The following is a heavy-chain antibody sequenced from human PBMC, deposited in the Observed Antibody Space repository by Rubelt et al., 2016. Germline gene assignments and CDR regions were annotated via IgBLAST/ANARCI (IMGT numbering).Heavy chain of an antibody. Sequence: QVQLVQSGAEVKKPGASVKVSCKASGYTFTSYAMHWVRQAPGQRLEWMGWINAGNGNTKYSQKFQGRVTMTTDTSTSTAYMELRSLRSDDTAVYYCARREYYYYGMDVWGQGTTVTVSS. V-gene: IGHV1-3*01. CDR3: ARREYYYYGMDV. CDR1: GYTFTSYA. J-gene: IGHJ6*02. CDR2: INAGNGNT.